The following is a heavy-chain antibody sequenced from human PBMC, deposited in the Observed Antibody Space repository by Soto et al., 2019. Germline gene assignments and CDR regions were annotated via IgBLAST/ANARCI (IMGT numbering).Heavy chain of an antibody. CDR1: GSTFSSYA. CDR2: IIPIFGTA. CDR3: ARDSSGYWGYFDY. J-gene: IGHJ4*02. V-gene: IGHV1-69*13. D-gene: IGHD3-22*01. Sequence: SVKVSCKASGSTFSSYAISWVRQAPGQGLEWMGGIIPIFGTANYAQKFQGRVTITADESTSTAYMELSSLRSEDTAVYYCARDSSGYWGYFDYWGQGTLVTVSS.